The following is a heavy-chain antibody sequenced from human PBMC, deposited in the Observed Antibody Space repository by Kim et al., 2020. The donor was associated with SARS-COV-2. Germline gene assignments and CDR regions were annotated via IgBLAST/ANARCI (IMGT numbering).Heavy chain of an antibody. J-gene: IGHJ6*02. CDR2: IYGGGST. CDR1: GFTVSSNY. V-gene: IGHV3-53*01. D-gene: IGHD3-10*01. Sequence: GGSLRLSCAASGFTVSSNYMTWVRQAPGKGLDWVSIIYGGGSTYYADSVKGRFTISRDNSKNTLYLQMNSVRVDDTAVYYCATSRGYNYYGIDVWGQGTTVTVSS. CDR3: ATSRGYNYYGIDV.